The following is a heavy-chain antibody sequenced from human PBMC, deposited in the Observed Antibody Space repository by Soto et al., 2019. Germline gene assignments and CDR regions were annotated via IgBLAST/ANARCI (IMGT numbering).Heavy chain of an antibody. J-gene: IGHJ4*02. D-gene: IGHD4-17*01. V-gene: IGHV4-59*01. Sequence: SETLSLTCTVSGGSISSYYWSWIRQPPGKGLEWIGYIYYSGSTNYNPSLKSRVTISVDTSKNQFSLKLSSVTAADTAVYYCARAATTDLFDYWGQGTLVTVS. CDR1: GGSISSYY. CDR2: IYYSGST. CDR3: ARAATTDLFDY.